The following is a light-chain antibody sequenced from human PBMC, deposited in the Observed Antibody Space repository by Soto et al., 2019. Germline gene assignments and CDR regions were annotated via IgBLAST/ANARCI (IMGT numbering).Light chain of an antibody. V-gene: IGKV3-20*01. CDR2: DAS. Sequence: EIVMTQSPATLSVSPGERATLSCMGQQSVSTYLAWYQHKPGQAPRLIIYDASSRAAGIPDRFSGSGSGTDFTLTISRLEPEDFAVYYCQQFSSYPLTFGGGTKVDIK. J-gene: IGKJ4*01. CDR1: QSVSTY. CDR3: QQFSSYPLT.